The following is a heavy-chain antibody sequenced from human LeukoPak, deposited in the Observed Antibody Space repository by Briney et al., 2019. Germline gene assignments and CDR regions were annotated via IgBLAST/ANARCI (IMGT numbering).Heavy chain of an antibody. J-gene: IGHJ5*02. CDR3: AREWNNWFDP. CDR1: SVSISSYY. CDR2: IYYSGST. D-gene: IGHD5-12*01. Sequence: SETLSLTCTVSSVSISSYYWSWIRQPPGKGLEWIGFIYYSGSTNYNPSLKSRVTISVDTSKNQFSLKLSSVTAADTAVYYCAREWNNWFDPWGQGTLVTVSS. V-gene: IGHV4-59*01.